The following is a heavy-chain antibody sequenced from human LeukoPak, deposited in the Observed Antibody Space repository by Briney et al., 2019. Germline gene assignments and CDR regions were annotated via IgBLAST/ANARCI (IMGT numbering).Heavy chain of an antibody. CDR3: ARVCGIKGLDP. CDR1: GFTFSSYE. J-gene: IGHJ5*02. V-gene: IGHV3-48*03. Sequence: GGSLRLSCAASGFTFSSYEMNWVRQAPGKGLEWVSYISSSGSTIYYADSVKGRFTISRDNAKNSLYLQMNSLRAEDTAVYYCARVCGIKGLDPWGQGTLVTVSS. CDR2: ISSSGSTI. D-gene: IGHD1-26*01.